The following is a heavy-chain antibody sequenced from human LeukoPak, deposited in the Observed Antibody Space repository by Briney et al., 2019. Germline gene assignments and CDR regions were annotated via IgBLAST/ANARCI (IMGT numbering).Heavy chain of an antibody. J-gene: IGHJ6*02. D-gene: IGHD6-13*01. CDR2: INPNSGGT. Sequence: ASVTVSCKASGYTFTGYYMHWVRQAPGQGLEWMGWINPNSGGTNYAQTFQGRVTMTRDTSISTAYMELSRLRSDDTAVYYCARDRVTSSSWHYYYYYGMDVWGQGTTVTVS. CDR1: GYTFTGYY. V-gene: IGHV1-2*02. CDR3: ARDRVTSSSWHYYYYYGMDV.